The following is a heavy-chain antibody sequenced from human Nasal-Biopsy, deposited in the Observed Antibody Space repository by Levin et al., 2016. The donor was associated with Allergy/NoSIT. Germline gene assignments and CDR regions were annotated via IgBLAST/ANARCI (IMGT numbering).Heavy chain of an antibody. D-gene: IGHD3-3*01. V-gene: IGHV4-39*01. CDR2: IYYSGST. Sequence: SETLSLTCTVSGGSISSSTYSWGWIRQSPGKGLEWIGTIYYSGSTYYNPSLKSRVTISVDTSKNQFSLNLSSVTAADTAVYYCARGSVGVLGVLIGNHWFDPWGQGTLVTVSS. CDR1: GGSISSSTYS. J-gene: IGHJ5*02. CDR3: ARGSVGVLGVLIGNHWFDP.